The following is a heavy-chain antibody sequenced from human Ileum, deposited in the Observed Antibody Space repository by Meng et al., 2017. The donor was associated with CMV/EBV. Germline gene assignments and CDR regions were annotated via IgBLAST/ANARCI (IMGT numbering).Heavy chain of an antibody. Sequence: LSGVVAGFTFRDYWMNWVRQAPGKGLEWVANIKQDGSERYYVDSVKGQFTISRDNAKNSLFLQVNSLRAEDTAVYYCAGGRGFLIDFWGRGTLVTVSS. CDR2: IKQDGSER. J-gene: IGHJ4*02. V-gene: IGHV3-7*04. D-gene: IGHD3-3*01. CDR3: AGGRGFLIDF. CDR1: GFTFRDYW.